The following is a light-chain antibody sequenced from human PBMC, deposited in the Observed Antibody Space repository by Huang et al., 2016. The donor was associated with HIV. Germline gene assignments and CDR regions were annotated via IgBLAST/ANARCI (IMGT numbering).Light chain of an antibody. CDR3: LQSFAAPPEDT. Sequence: DIEMTQSPSSLSASVGDRVTISCRAGQNIYTYLNWFQQKPGQAPKLLIYGATNLHTGVPLRFRGAGSGTYFTLTITSLQPEDFATYFCLQSFAAPPEDTFGQGTKLAI. J-gene: IGKJ2*01. CDR2: GAT. V-gene: IGKV1-39*01. CDR1: QNIYTY.